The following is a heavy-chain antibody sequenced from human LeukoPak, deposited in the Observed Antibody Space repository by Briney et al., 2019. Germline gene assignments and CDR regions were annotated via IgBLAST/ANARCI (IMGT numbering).Heavy chain of an antibody. CDR3: ARLLGGAEESGNYSYYYYGMDV. D-gene: IGHD1-26*01. Sequence: PGGSLRLSCAASGFTFSSYAMSWVHQAPGKGLEWVSAISGSGGSTYYADSVKGRFTISRDNSKNTLYLQMNSLRAEDTAVYYCARLLGGAEESGNYSYYYYGMDVWGQGTTVTVSS. CDR2: ISGSGGST. J-gene: IGHJ6*02. CDR1: GFTFSSYA. V-gene: IGHV3-23*01.